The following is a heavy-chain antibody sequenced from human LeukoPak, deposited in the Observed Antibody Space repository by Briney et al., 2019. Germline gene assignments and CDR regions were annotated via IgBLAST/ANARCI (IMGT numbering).Heavy chain of an antibody. CDR1: GYSISSGYF. CDR2: IYHSGST. V-gene: IGHV4-38-2*02. J-gene: IGHJ5*02. Sequence: PSETLSLTCTVSGYSISSGYFWGWIRQPPGKGLEWIGSIYHSGSTYYTPSLKSRVTISVDMSKNQFSLKLSSVTAADTAVYYCARDWGSGLSDPWGQGTLVTVSS. CDR3: ARDWGSGLSDP. D-gene: IGHD6-19*01.